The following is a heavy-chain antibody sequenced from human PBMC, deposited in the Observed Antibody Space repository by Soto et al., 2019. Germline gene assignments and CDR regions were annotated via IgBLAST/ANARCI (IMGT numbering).Heavy chain of an antibody. V-gene: IGHV3-21*01. CDR2: ISSSSSYI. CDR1: GFTFSSYS. J-gene: IGHJ4*02. Sequence: GGSLRLSCAASGFTFSSYSMNWVRQAPGKGLEWVSSISSSSSYIYYADSVKGRFTISRDNAKNSLYLQMNSLRAEDTAVYYCARDALLRDFWSGYSKTPFDYWGQGTLVTVSS. CDR3: ARDALLRDFWSGYSKTPFDY. D-gene: IGHD3-3*01.